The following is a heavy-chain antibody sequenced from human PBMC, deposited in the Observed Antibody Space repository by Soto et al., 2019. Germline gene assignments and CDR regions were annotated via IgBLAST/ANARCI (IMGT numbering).Heavy chain of an antibody. J-gene: IGHJ4*02. CDR2: IYSGGST. D-gene: IGHD3-22*01. CDR3: ARDGPYDSSGYSAY. CDR1: GFTVSSNY. V-gene: IGHV3-53*04. Sequence: EVQLVESGGGLVQPGGSLRLSCAASGFTVSSNYMSWVRQAPGKGLEWVSVIYSGGSTYYADSVKGRFTISRHNSKNTLYLQMNSLRAEDTAVYYCARDGPYDSSGYSAYWGQGTLVTVSS.